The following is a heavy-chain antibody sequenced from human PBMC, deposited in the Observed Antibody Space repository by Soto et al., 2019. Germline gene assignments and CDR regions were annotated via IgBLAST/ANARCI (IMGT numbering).Heavy chain of an antibody. D-gene: IGHD5-18*01. CDR2: ISSSGGSK. J-gene: IGHJ4*02. CDR3: AKCEFSFGPNSLYYFDY. Sequence: VQLLDSGGGLVQPGGSLRLSCAASGFTFNNYVMSWVRQAQGKGLEWVSAISSSGGSKYNADSVKVRIAISRDTSKNTRYLQMSSLRAEDTAVYYCAKCEFSFGPNSLYYFDYWGQGTLVAVSS. CDR1: GFTFNNYV. V-gene: IGHV3-23*01.